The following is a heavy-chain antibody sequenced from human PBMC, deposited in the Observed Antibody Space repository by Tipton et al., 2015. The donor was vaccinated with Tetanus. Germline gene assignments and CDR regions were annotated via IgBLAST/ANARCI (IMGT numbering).Heavy chain of an antibody. J-gene: IGHJ3*01. V-gene: IGHV4-61*03. D-gene: IGHD2-2*01. CDR2: ISGSGSS. CDR1: GGSLRGGDHY. CDR3: ARRSYCSSSRCFDAFDL. Sequence: TLSLTCTVSGGSLRGGDHYWSWIRQPPGKGLEWLAYISGSGSSKSNYFLKSRITVSRDTSKNHFSLNLASVTAADTAVYYCARRSYCSSSRCFDAFDLWGQGTMVTVSS.